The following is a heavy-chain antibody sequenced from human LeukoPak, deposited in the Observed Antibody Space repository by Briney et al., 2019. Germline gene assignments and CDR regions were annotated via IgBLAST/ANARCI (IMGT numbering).Heavy chain of an antibody. Sequence: PSETLSLTCTVSGGSISSYYGSWVRQPPGKGLEWIGDIYYSGSTKYKPSLKSRVTISVDTSKNQFSLKLSPVTAADTAVYYCARGRFLDAFDIWGQGTMVTVSS. CDR1: GGSISSYY. J-gene: IGHJ3*02. V-gene: IGHV4-59*01. D-gene: IGHD3-3*01. CDR2: IYYSGST. CDR3: ARGRFLDAFDI.